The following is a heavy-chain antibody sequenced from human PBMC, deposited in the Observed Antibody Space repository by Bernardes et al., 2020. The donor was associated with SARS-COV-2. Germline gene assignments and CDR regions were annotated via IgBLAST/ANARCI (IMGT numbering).Heavy chain of an antibody. J-gene: IGHJ6*02. V-gene: IGHV6-1*01. CDR1: GDRVSSNTAA. CDR2: TYYRSKWYS. CDR3: ARQGEDAYLYYGLGV. Sequence: SQTLSPTCAISGDRVSSNTAAWHWIRQSPSRGLEWLGRTYYRSKWYSDFAESMKSRMTIDPNISKNQLSLQLNSVTPEDTAIYYCARQGEDAYLYYGLGVWGLGTTVTVS. D-gene: IGHD3-16*01.